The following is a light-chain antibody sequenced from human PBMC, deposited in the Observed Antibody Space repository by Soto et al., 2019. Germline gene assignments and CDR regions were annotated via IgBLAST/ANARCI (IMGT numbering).Light chain of an antibody. V-gene: IGKV3-11*01. CDR3: QQRRNWPIT. Sequence: EIVLTQSPATLSLSPGERATLSCRASQSVSSYLAWYQQKPGQAPRLLIYDASNRATGIPARFSGSGSGTDFTLTISSLETEDFAVYYCQQRRNWPITCGPGTKVDIK. CDR2: DAS. J-gene: IGKJ3*01. CDR1: QSVSSY.